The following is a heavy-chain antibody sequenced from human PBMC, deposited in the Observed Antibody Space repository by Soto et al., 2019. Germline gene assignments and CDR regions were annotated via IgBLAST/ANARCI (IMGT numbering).Heavy chain of an antibody. D-gene: IGHD2-2*01. Sequence: LSLTCAVYGASLSGYSWSWIRQPPGKGLEGIGEINGSGNTNYNPSLKSRVTISEGSSRNQISLTLTSVTAADTAVYYCVGLCRGTSCTDFWGQGTLVTVSS. J-gene: IGHJ4*02. CDR3: VGLCRGTSCTDF. CDR2: INGSGNT. CDR1: GASLSGYS. V-gene: IGHV4-34*01.